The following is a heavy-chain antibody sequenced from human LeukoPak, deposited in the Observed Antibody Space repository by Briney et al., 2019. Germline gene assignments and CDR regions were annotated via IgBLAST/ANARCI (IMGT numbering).Heavy chain of an antibody. J-gene: IGHJ4*02. Sequence: ASVKVSFKASGYTFTSYDINWVRQATGQGLEWMGWMNPNSGNTGFAQKFQGRITMTRNTSISTAYMELSSLRSDDTAVYYCARRGVGTHFDYWGQGTLVTVSS. V-gene: IGHV1-8*01. D-gene: IGHD1-1*01. CDR1: GYTFTSYD. CDR3: ARRGVGTHFDY. CDR2: MNPNSGNT.